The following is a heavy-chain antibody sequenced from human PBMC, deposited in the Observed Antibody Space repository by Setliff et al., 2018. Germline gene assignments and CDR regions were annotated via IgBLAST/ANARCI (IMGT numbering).Heavy chain of an antibody. CDR2: ISYRGNT. CDR1: GGSIGSGDFHWY. V-gene: IGHV4-39*07. Sequence: PSETLSLTCIVSGGSIGSGDFHWYWGWVRQSPGEGLEWIGSISYRGNTFYNPSLKSRVTISVDTSKNQFSLRLNSATAADTAVYYCARLRGAFDYWGQGTLVTVSS. D-gene: IGHD3-16*01. J-gene: IGHJ4*02. CDR3: ARLRGAFDY.